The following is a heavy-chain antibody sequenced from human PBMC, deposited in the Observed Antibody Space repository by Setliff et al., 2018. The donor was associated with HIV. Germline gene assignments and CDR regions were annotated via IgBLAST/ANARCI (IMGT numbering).Heavy chain of an antibody. CDR3: ARVRIGDEFDY. D-gene: IGHD1-26*01. J-gene: IGHJ4*02. CDR2: IYYSGNS. CDR1: GGYINSDY. V-gene: IGHV4-59*12. Sequence: SETLSLTCTVSGGYINSDYWSWIQQSPGKGLEWIGYIYYSGNSNYNPSLKSRVTRSVYTSKNQFYLKLTSVTAAASAVYYCARVRIGDEFDYWGQGSLVTVSS.